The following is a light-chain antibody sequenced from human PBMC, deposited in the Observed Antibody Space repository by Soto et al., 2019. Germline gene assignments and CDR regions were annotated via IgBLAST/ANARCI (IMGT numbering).Light chain of an antibody. CDR2: DVS. CDR1: QSITTW. V-gene: IGKV1-5*01. Sequence: DIQMTQSPSTVSAYVGDSVTITCRASQSITTWLAWYQQRPGKAPKLLIYDVSSLQSGVPSRFSGSGSGTEFTLTISSLQPDDFATYYCQQYKSYSPITFGQGTRLEIK. J-gene: IGKJ5*01. CDR3: QQYKSYSPIT.